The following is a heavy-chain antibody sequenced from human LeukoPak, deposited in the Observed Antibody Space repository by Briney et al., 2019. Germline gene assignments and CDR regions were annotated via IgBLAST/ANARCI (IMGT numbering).Heavy chain of an antibody. CDR1: ADSISSSIYY. D-gene: IGHD3-22*01. Sequence: SETLSLTCIVSADSISSSIYYWGWIRQPPGKGLEWIGNIFYTGSTHYNPSLRSRVTISVDTSRNQFSLRLTSVTAADTALYYCARGRNYYDSSGYYRHSGPFDYWGQGTLVTVSS. J-gene: IGHJ4*02. V-gene: IGHV4-39*01. CDR3: ARGRNYYDSSGYYRHSGPFDY. CDR2: IFYTGST.